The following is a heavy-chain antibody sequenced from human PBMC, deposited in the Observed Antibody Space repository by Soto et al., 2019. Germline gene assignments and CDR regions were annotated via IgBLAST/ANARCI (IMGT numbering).Heavy chain of an antibody. J-gene: IGHJ6*03. Sequence: QVQLVQSGPEVRQPGASVKVSCKASGYTFSNFGVAWVRQAPGKGLEWMAWISINNGNTNYAQRFQGRMTMPTDTSTSTDYMELRSLSSDDTAVYFCSRLQHWTDGVNYYNYMDVWGKGATVTVS. CDR1: GYTFSNFG. D-gene: IGHD2-8*01. CDR3: SRLQHWTDGVNYYNYMDV. V-gene: IGHV1-18*01. CDR2: ISINNGNT.